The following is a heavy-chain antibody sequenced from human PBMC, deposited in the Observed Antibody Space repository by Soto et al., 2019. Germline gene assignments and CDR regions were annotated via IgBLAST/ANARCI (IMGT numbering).Heavy chain of an antibody. J-gene: IGHJ6*02. D-gene: IGHD3-10*01. CDR1: VGSINSCDYY. CDR2: IFHSGST. V-gene: IGHV4-30-4*01. Sequence: SETLSLTCTVSVGSINSCDYYWTWVRQPPGKGLEWIGNIFHSGSTYYTPSLQSRVTISLDTSKNHFSLKLSSVTPADTAVYYCARDRYYGSGTYYNFYSGMDVWGQGTTVTVSS. CDR3: ARDRYYGSGTYYNFYSGMDV.